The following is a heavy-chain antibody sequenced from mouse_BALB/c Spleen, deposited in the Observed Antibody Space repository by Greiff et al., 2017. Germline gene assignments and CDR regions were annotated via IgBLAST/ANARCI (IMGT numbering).Heavy chain of an antibody. J-gene: IGHJ4*01. V-gene: IGHV1-5*01. CDR3: TTTMIYYYAMDY. CDR2: IYPGNSDT. Sequence: EVQLQQSGTVLARPGASVKMSCKASGYSFTSYWMHWVKQRPGQGLEWIGAIYPGNSDTSYNQKFKGKAKLTAVTSASTAYMELSSLTNEDSAVYYCTTTMIYYYAMDYWGQGTSVTVSS. D-gene: IGHD2-4*01. CDR1: GYSFTSYW.